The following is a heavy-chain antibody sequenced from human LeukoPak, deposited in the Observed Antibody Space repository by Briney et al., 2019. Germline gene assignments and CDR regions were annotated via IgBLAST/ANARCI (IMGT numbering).Heavy chain of an antibody. D-gene: IGHD2-15*01. Sequence: SETLSLTCTVSGGSISSSSYYWGWIRQPPGKGLEWIGSIYYSGSTYYNPSLKSRVTISVDTSKNQFSLKLSSVTAADTAVYYCARHMVVAATVEYFQHWGQGTLVTVSS. CDR3: ARHMVVAATVEYFQH. J-gene: IGHJ1*01. CDR1: GGSISSSSYY. V-gene: IGHV4-39*01. CDR2: IYYSGST.